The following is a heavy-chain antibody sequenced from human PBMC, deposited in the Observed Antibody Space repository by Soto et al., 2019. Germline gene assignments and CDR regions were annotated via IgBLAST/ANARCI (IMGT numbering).Heavy chain of an antibody. CDR1: GYTFTSYY. J-gene: IGHJ4*02. V-gene: IGHV1-18*04. CDR3: ARDLGIAVAGLDFDY. CDR2: ISAYNGNT. Sequence: AASVKVSCKASGYTFTSYYMHWVRQAPGQGLEWMGWISAYNGNTNYAQKVQGRVTMTTDTSTSTAYMELRSLRSDDTALYYCARDLGIAVAGLDFDYWGQGTPVTVSS. D-gene: IGHD6-19*01.